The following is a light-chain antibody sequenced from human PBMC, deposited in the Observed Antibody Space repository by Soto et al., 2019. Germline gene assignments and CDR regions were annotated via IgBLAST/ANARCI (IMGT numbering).Light chain of an antibody. V-gene: IGKV1-39*01. CDR1: QSINNY. Sequence: DIQMTQSPSSLSACVGDRVTITCRASQSINNYLDWYQQKPGKAPKILISAASSLQSGVPSRFSGSGYGTDFTLSISSLQAEDFATYYCQQSYSTRALTFGGGTKVEIK. J-gene: IGKJ4*01. CDR2: AAS. CDR3: QQSYSTRALT.